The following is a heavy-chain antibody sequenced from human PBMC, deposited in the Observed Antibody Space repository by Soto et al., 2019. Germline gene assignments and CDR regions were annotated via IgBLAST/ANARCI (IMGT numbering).Heavy chain of an antibody. CDR3: AKDTVTGCNRNWFDP. D-gene: IGHD2-8*02. Sequence: EMQLLESGGGLVQPGGSLRLSCAASGFTFSSSAMSWFRQAPGKGLEWVSVISRSGDSILYADSVRGRFTISRDNSKNTLYLQINSLRVDDTAVYYCAKDTVTGCNRNWFDPWGQGTLVTVSS. J-gene: IGHJ5*02. CDR1: GFTFSSSA. CDR2: ISRSGDSI. V-gene: IGHV3-23*01.